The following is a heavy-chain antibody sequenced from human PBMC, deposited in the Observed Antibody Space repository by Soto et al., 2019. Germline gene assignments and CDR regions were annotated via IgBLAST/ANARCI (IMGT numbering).Heavy chain of an antibody. V-gene: IGHV3-30-3*01. CDR1: GFTFSHYA. Sequence: QVQLVESGGGVVQPGRSLRLSCAASGFTFSHYAMHWVRQAPGKGLEWVAVISYAGSNNFYADSMKGRFTISRENYENTLYLQMNRLRPEDTAVYFCVRESQSSPGRVQSWGQGTLVNVSS. D-gene: IGHD6-13*01. CDR3: VRESQSSPGRVQS. J-gene: IGHJ5*02. CDR2: ISYAGSNN.